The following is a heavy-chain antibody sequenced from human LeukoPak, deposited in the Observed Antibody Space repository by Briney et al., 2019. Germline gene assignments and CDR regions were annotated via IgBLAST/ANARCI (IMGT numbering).Heavy chain of an antibody. CDR3: VRERDYDTYFDY. J-gene: IGHJ4*02. CDR2: RQPGNVS. V-gene: IGHV3-53*01. CDR1: GFTASTHH. Sequence: GGSLRLSCAVSGFTASTHHMAWVRQAPGKGLEWVSVRQPGNVSYYADSVTGRFTTSTDSSKNTLYLQMRDLRAEDTALYYCVRERDYDTYFDYRGQETLVIVSS. D-gene: IGHD3-22*01.